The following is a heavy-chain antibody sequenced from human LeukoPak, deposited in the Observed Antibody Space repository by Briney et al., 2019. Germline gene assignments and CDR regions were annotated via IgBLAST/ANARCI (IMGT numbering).Heavy chain of an antibody. CDR3: ARVSGRWLQTRYYFDY. V-gene: IGHV4-34*01. CDR1: GGSFSGYY. J-gene: IGHJ4*02. CDR2: INHSGST. D-gene: IGHD5-24*01. Sequence: SETLSLTCAVYGGSFSGYYWSWIRQPPGKGLEWIGEINHSGSTNYNPSLKSRVTISVDTPKNQFSLKLSSVTAADTAVYYCARVSGRWLQTRYYFDYWGQGTLVTVSS.